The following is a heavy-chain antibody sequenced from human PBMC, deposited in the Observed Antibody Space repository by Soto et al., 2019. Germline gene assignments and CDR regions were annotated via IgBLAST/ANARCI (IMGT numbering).Heavy chain of an antibody. Sequence: VQLVQSGAEVKKPGASVKVSCKASGYTFISYDINWVRQAPGQGLEWMGWMNPNRGNTDYAQKFQGRVTMNRNTSITTAYMELRSLTSEDTAVYFCVRGLYTGYEWGDHWGQGTLITVSS. CDR1: GYTFISYD. CDR3: VRGLYTGYEWGDH. D-gene: IGHD5-12*01. CDR2: MNPNRGNT. J-gene: IGHJ4*02. V-gene: IGHV1-8*01.